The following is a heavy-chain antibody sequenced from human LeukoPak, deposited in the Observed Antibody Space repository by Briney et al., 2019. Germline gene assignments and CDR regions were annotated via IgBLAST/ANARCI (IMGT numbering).Heavy chain of an antibody. J-gene: IGHJ4*02. Sequence: PGRSLRRSCAASGFTFSSYGMHWVRQAPGKGREWVAVIWYDGSNKYYADSVKGRFTISRDNSKNTLYRQMNSLRAEDTAVYYCARDSSGNFDYWGQGTLVTVSS. CDR3: ARDSSGNFDY. CDR2: IWYDGSNK. V-gene: IGHV3-33*01. D-gene: IGHD3-22*01. CDR1: GFTFSSYG.